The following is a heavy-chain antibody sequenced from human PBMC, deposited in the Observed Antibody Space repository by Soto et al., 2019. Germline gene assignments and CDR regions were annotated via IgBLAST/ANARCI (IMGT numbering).Heavy chain of an antibody. J-gene: IGHJ4*02. CDR3: ASRDTGTSVDY. Sequence: QVQLQESGPGLVKPSGTLSLTCAVSGGSFTSNNWWTWVRQPPGQGLEWIGEIYRTGSTNYNPSLKRRVTISLDTSENQCSLKVTSLTAAATAVYYCASRDTGTSVDYWGQGTLVTVSS. V-gene: IGHV4-4*02. CDR2: IYRTGST. CDR1: GGSFTSNNW. D-gene: IGHD1-7*01.